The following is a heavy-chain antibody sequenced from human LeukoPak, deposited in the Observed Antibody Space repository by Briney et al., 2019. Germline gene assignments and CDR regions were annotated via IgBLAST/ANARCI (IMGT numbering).Heavy chain of an antibody. V-gene: IGHV4-39*01. D-gene: IGHD6-19*01. CDR1: GGSISSGSYY. CDR2: IYYSGST. CDR3: ARHSSGGLDAFDI. J-gene: IGHJ3*02. Sequence: PSQTLSLTCTVSGGSISSGSYYWSWIRQPPGKGLEWIGSIYYSGSTYYNPSLKSRVTISVDTSKNQFSLKLSSVTAADTAVYYCARHSSGGLDAFDIWGQGTMVTVSS.